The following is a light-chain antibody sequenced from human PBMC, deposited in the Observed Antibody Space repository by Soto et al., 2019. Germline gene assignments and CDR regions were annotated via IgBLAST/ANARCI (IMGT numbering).Light chain of an antibody. J-gene: IGKJ1*01. CDR2: GAS. CDR1: QSVRSK. CDR3: HRRQSWPRT. Sequence: EVVMTQSPDTLSVSPGETVTLSCRASQSVRSKLAWYQQKPGQAPRLFIYGASTRATGIPARFSGSGSGTEFTLTISSLQSEDFALYYCHRRQSWPRTFGQGTKVDI. V-gene: IGKV3-15*01.